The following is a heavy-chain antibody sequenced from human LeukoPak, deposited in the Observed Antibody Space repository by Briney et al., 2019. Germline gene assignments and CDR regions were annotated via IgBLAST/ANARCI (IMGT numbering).Heavy chain of an antibody. CDR2: ISGSGGST. CDR3: AKEKWSSGVFGY. V-gene: IGHV3-23*01. CDR1: GFTFSSYA. J-gene: IGHJ4*02. D-gene: IGHD6-19*01. Sequence: GSLRLSCAASGFTFSSYAMSWVRQAPGKGLEWVSAISGSGGSTYYADSVKGRFTISRDNSKNTLYLQMDSLRAEDTAVYYCAKEKWSSGVFGYWGQGTLVTVSS.